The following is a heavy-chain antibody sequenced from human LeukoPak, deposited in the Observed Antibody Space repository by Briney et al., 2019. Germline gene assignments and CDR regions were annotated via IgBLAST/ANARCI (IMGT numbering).Heavy chain of an antibody. CDR2: ISSSGSTI. J-gene: IGHJ4*02. Sequence: GGSLRLSRAASGFTFSDYYMSWIRQAPGKGLEWVSYISSSGSTIYYADSVKGRFTISRDNAKNSLYLQMNSLRAEDTAVYYCARDLSAANARVRGVTDDYWGQGTLVTVSS. D-gene: IGHD3-10*01. CDR3: ARDLSAANARVRGVTDDY. CDR1: GFTFSDYY. V-gene: IGHV3-11*04.